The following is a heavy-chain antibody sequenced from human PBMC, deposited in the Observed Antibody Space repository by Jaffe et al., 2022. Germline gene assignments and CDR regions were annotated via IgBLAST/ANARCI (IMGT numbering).Heavy chain of an antibody. CDR1: GFTFSSYS. CDR2: ISSSSSYI. D-gene: IGHD6-19*01. Sequence: EVQLVESGGGLVKPGGSLRLSCAASGFTFSSYSMNWVRQAPGKGLEWVSSISSSSSYIYYADSVKGRFTISRDNAKNSLYLQMNSLRAEDTAVYYCARDFTSSGWYLELNWFDPWGQGTLVTVSS. J-gene: IGHJ5*02. CDR3: ARDFTSSGWYLELNWFDP. V-gene: IGHV3-21*01.